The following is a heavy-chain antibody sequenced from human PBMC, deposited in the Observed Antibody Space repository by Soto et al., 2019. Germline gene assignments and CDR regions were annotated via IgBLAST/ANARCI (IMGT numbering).Heavy chain of an antibody. D-gene: IGHD2-15*01. CDR1: GFFICSGND. Sequence: SETLSLTCAVSGFFICSGNDWGWIREPRGKGLEWIGSIVHGGNTYYNPSLKSRVTIAVDMSKNQFSLKLKSVTAADTSVYYCARARWYDAFDVWGQGTVVTVSS. V-gene: IGHV4-38-2*01. J-gene: IGHJ3*01. CDR3: ARARWYDAFDV. CDR2: IVHGGNT.